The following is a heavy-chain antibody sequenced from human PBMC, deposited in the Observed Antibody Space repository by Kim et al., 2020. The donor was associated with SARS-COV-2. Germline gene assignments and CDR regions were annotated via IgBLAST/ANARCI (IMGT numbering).Heavy chain of an antibody. V-gene: IGHV3-30*18. J-gene: IGHJ4*02. CDR1: GFTFSSYG. D-gene: IGHD3-3*01. CDR3: AKGGLRFLSGDY. CDR2: ISYDGSNK. Sequence: GGSLRLSCAASGFTFSSYGMHWVRQAPGKGLEWVAVISYDGSNKYYADSMKGRFTISRDNSKNTLYLQMNSLRAEDTAVYYCAKGGLRFLSGDYWGQGTL.